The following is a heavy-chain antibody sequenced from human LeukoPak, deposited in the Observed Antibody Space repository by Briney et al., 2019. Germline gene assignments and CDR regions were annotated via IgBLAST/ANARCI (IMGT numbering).Heavy chain of an antibody. J-gene: IGHJ4*02. CDR2: ISSDGSTI. CDR1: GLNFSSYT. D-gene: IGHD4-17*01. Sequence: PGGSLRLSCAASGLNFSSYTMNWVRQAPGKGLEWVSYISSDGSTIYYADSMKGRFTISRDNAKNSLYLQMNSLRAEDTAVYYCAREDYGDAFAYWGQGTLVTVSS. CDR3: AREDYGDAFAY. V-gene: IGHV3-48*01.